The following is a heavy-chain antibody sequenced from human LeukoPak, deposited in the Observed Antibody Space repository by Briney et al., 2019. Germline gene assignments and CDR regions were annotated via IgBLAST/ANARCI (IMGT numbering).Heavy chain of an antibody. CDR1: GFTFSGSA. CDR3: ARVRWTMVRVYYYMDV. D-gene: IGHD3-10*01. Sequence: GGSLRLSCAASGFTFSGSAMHWVRQAPGQGLEWMGWINPNSGGTNYAQKFQGRVTMTRDTSISTAYMELSRLRSDDTAVYYCARVRWTMVRVYYYMDVWGKGTTVTVSS. J-gene: IGHJ6*03. V-gene: IGHV1-2*02. CDR2: INPNSGGT.